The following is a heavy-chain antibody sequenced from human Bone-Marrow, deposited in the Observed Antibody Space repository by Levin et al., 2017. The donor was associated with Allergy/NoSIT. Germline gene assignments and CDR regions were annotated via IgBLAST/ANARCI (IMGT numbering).Heavy chain of an antibody. D-gene: IGHD1-1*01. CDR2: INSNGIT. CDR3: ARGGEVPSQYYLDY. CDR1: GESFSGYF. J-gene: IGHJ4*02. V-gene: IGHV4-34*01. Sequence: SETLSLTCAVNGESFSGYFWTWIRQSPGGGLEWIGQINSNGITTYNPSLERRVILSVDPTKKQFSLKLNYLTAAYTAVYFCARGGEVPSQYYLDYWGQGTLVTVS.